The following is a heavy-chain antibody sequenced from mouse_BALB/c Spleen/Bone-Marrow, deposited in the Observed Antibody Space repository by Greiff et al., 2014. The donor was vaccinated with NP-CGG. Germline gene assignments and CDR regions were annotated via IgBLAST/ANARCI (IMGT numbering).Heavy chain of an antibody. J-gene: IGHJ4*01. Sequence: EVQRVESGGGLVQPKGSLKLSCAASGFTFKTNAMSWVRQAPGKGLEWVARIRSTSNDFATYYADSVKDRFTISRDDSQSTLYLQMNNLKTEDTAMYYCVGYSYDYWGQGTSVTVSS. D-gene: IGHD1-1*01. CDR1: GFTFKTNA. V-gene: IGHV10S3*01. CDR2: IRSTSNDFAT. CDR3: VGYSYDY.